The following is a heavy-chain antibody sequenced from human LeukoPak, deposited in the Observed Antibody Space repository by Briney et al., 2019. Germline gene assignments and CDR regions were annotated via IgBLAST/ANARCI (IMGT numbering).Heavy chain of an antibody. Sequence: ASVTVSCKASGYTFIDYYIHWVRQAPGQGLEWMGWINPNTGGTNFAQKFQDRVTMTRDTSISTAYMQLSRLRSDDTAVYYCARDASSSTTLDYWGQGTLVTVSS. CDR1: GYTFIDYY. V-gene: IGHV1-2*02. J-gene: IGHJ4*02. D-gene: IGHD4-17*01. CDR3: ARDASSSTTLDY. CDR2: INPNTGGT.